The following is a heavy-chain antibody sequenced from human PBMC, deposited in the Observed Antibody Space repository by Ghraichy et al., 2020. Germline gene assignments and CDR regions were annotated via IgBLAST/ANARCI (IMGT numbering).Heavy chain of an antibody. CDR3: ARDRPRVGRITGTGEWFDP. J-gene: IGHJ5*02. CDR2: IYTSGST. D-gene: IGHD1-20*01. V-gene: IGHV4-4*07. CDR1: GGSISSYY. Sequence: SETLSLTCTVSGGSISSYYWSWIRQPAGKGLEWIGRIYTSGSTNYNPSLKSRVTMSVDTSKNQFSLKLSSVTAADTAVYYCARDRPRVGRITGTGEWFDPWGQGTLVTVSS.